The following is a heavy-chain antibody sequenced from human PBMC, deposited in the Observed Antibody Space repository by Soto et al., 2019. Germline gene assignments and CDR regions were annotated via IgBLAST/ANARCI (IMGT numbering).Heavy chain of an antibody. Sequence: PSETLSLTCTVSGGSISSSSYYWGWIRQPPGKGLEWIGSIYYSGSTYYNPSLKSRVTISVDTSKNQFSLKLSSVTAADTAVYYCARHGLSSSLDYWGQGTLVTVSS. CDR1: GGSISSSSYY. CDR3: ARHGLSSSLDY. CDR2: IYYSGST. J-gene: IGHJ4*02. D-gene: IGHD6-6*01. V-gene: IGHV4-39*01.